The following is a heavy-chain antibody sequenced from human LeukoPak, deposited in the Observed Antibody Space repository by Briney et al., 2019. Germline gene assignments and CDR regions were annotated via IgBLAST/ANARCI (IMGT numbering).Heavy chain of an antibody. J-gene: IGHJ4*02. CDR3: ARVPPDSSGYYLHFDY. D-gene: IGHD3-22*01. Sequence: SETLSLTCTASGGSISSSTYYWGWIRQPPGKGLEWIGSIYHSGSTYYNPSLKSRVTISVDTSKNQFSLKLSSVTAADTAVYYCARVPPDSSGYYLHFDYWGQGTLVTVSS. CDR2: IYHSGST. V-gene: IGHV4-39*07. CDR1: GGSISSSTYY.